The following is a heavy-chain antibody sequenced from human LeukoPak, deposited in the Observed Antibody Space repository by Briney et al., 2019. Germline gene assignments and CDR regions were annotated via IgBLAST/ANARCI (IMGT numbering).Heavy chain of an antibody. J-gene: IGHJ4*02. D-gene: IGHD5-24*01. V-gene: IGHV3-21*01. CDR1: GFTFSSYS. Sequence: GGSLRLSCAASGFTFSSYSMNWVRQAPGKGLEWVSSIGSSSSYIYYADSVKGRFTISRDNAKNSLYLQMNSLRAEDTAVYYCARDGGDGYNGFDYWGQGTLVTVSS. CDR2: IGSSSSYI. CDR3: ARDGGDGYNGFDY.